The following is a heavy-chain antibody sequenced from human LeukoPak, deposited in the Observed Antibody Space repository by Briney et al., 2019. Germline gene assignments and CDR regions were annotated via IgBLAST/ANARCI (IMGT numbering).Heavy chain of an antibody. J-gene: IGHJ4*02. Sequence: SETLSLTCTVSGGSISSYYWGWIRQPAGKGLEWIGRIYTSGSTNYNPSLKSRVTMSVDTSKNQFSLKLSSVTAADTAVYYCARDRPPYYYGSGSYFDYWGQGTLATVSS. D-gene: IGHD3-10*01. V-gene: IGHV4-4*07. CDR2: IYTSGST. CDR1: GGSISSYY. CDR3: ARDRPPYYYGSGSYFDY.